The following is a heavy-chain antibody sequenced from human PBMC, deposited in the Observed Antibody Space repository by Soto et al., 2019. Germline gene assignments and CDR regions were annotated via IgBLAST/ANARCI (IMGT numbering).Heavy chain of an antibody. CDR1: GFTYSTYT. CDR3: AVVPAANGHYGMDV. J-gene: IGHJ6*02. CDR2: ISYDGNNK. D-gene: IGHD2-2*01. V-gene: IGHV3-30-3*01. Sequence: GGSLRLSCAASGFTYSTYTMHWVRQAPGKGLEWVAVISYDGNNKFYADSVKGRFTISRDSTKQTLYLQMNSLRAEDTAVYYCAVVPAANGHYGMDVWGQGTTVTVSS.